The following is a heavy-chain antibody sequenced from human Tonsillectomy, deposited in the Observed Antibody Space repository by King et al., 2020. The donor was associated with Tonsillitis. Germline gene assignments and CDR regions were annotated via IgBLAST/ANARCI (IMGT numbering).Heavy chain of an antibody. J-gene: IGHJ4*02. D-gene: IGHD1-1*01. CDR3: ARIAHEVHDPDC. V-gene: IGHV5-10-1*03. CDR1: GYSFTSYW. Sequence: VQLVESGAEVKKPGESLRISCKGSGYSFTSYWISWVRQMPGKGLEWMGRIDPSDSYTNYSPSFQGHVTISADKSISTAYLQWSSLKASDTAMYYCARIAHEVHDPDCWGQGTLVTVSS. CDR2: IDPSDSYT.